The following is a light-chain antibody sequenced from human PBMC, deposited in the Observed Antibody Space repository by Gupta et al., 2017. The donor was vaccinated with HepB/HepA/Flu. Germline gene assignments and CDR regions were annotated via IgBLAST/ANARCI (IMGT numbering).Light chain of an antibody. CDR3: EQQNQWSIT. CDR2: AIS. J-gene: IGKJ5*01. Sequence: ERVMTQSPATLSVSPGERATLSCRASESVVTNLAWYQHKPGQAPRLLIYAISTRATGIPARFSGSGSGTEFTLTISSLQSEDFAIYYCEQQNQWSITFGQGTQVDIK. CDR1: ESVVTN. V-gene: IGKV3-15*01.